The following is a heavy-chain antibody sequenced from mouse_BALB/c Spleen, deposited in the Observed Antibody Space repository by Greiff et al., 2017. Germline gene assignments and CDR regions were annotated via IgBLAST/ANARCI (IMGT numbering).Heavy chain of an antibody. V-gene: IGHV5-9-4*01. CDR2: ISSGGSYT. CDR1: GFTFSSYA. D-gene: IGHD2-14*01. CDR3: ARGTTDWYFDV. J-gene: IGHJ1*01. Sequence: EVKLVESGGGLVKPGGSLKLSCAASGFTFSSYAMSWVRQSPEKRLEWVAEISSGGSYTYYPDTVTGRFTISRDNAKNTLYLEMSSLRSEDTAMYYCARGTTDWYFDVWGAGTTVTVYS.